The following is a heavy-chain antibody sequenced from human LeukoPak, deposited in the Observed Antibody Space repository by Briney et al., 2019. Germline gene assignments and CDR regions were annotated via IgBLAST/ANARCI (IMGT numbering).Heavy chain of an antibody. V-gene: IGHV1-46*01. CDR2: INPSGGST. Sequence: ASVKVSCKASGYTFTSYYMHWVRQAPGQGLEWMGIINPSGGSTSYAQKFQGRVTMTRDTSTSTVYMELSSLRSEDTAVYYCAGGRRYGYVWGSYRYTGYVPWFDPWGQGTLVTVSS. CDR1: GYTFTSYY. J-gene: IGHJ5*02. D-gene: IGHD3-16*02. CDR3: AGGRRYGYVWGSYRYTGYVPWFDP.